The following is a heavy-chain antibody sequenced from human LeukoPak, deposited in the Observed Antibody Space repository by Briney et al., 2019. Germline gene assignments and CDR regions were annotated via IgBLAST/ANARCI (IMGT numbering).Heavy chain of an antibody. CDR1: GGSISSGGYY. CDR2: IYYSGST. CDR3: ARGGPPDFVVVPAAIYYFDY. Sequence: PSETLSLTCTVSGGSISSGGYYWSWIRQHPGKGLEWIGYIYYSGSTYYNPSLKSRVTISVDTSKNQFSLKLSSVTAADTAVYYCARGGPPDFVVVPAAIYYFDYWGQGTLVTVSS. D-gene: IGHD2-2*02. V-gene: IGHV4-31*03. J-gene: IGHJ4*02.